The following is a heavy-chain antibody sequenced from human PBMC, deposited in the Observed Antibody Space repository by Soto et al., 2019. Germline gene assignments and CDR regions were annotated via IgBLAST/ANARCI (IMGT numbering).Heavy chain of an antibody. CDR3: ARDKWIQLWSAFDY. D-gene: IGHD5-18*01. V-gene: IGHV1-69*04. CDR1: GGTFSSYT. Sequence: SVKVSCKASGGTFSSYTISWVRQAPGQGLEWMGRIIPILGIANYAQKFQGRVTITADKSTSTAYMELRSLRSDDTAVYYCARDKWIQLWSAFDYWGQGTLVTVSS. J-gene: IGHJ4*02. CDR2: IIPILGIA.